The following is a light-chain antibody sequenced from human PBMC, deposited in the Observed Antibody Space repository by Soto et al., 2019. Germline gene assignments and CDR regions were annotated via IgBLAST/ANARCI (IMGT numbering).Light chain of an antibody. CDR3: QQYGSSPT. CDR2: DVS. V-gene: IGKV3-20*01. CDR1: QSVSSNY. Sequence: EIVLTQSPGTLSLSPEERATLSCRSSQSVSSNYFAWYQQTPDQAPRLVIYDVSGRATGIPDRFSGSGSGTDFTLTISRLEPEDFAVYYCQQYGSSPTFGQGTKVESK. J-gene: IGKJ1*01.